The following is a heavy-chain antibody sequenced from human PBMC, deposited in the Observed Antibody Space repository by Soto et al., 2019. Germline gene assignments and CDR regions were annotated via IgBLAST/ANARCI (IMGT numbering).Heavy chain of an antibody. D-gene: IGHD2-21*02. V-gene: IGHV1-69*01. CDR3: VREVVTETTLGYFDS. J-gene: IGHJ4*02. CDR1: GGSFRNDA. Sequence: QVHLVQSGAEVRESGSSVRVSCTASGGSFRNDAISWVRQAPGQGLEWLGRIIPFFGTPDYSQRFQGRLTISADEATGTVHMDLRRRRSDDTAVYYCVREVVTETTLGYFDSWGQGALVTASS. CDR2: IIPFFGTP.